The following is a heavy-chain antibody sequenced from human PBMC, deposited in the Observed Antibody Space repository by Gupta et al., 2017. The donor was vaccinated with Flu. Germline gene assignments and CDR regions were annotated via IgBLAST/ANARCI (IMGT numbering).Heavy chain of an antibody. D-gene: IGHD3-3*01. Sequence: VQLLESWGCSVLPGGSLRLFCLASGFPFARHAMGWFRQAPGKGLEWVSTISSSGGNTDYADSVKGRFTTSRENSRDTLVLQMNSLRAEDTAVYYCAKVLWNVAGPIDPFDFWGQGTLVTVSS. CDR2: ISSSGGNT. CDR3: AKVLWNVAGPIDPFDF. V-gene: IGHV3-23*01. J-gene: IGHJ4*02. CDR1: GFPFARHA.